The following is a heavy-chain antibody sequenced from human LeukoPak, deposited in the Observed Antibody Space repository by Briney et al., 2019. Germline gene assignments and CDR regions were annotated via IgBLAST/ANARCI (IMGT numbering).Heavy chain of an antibody. CDR1: GFTFSNHG. D-gene: IGHD3-22*01. V-gene: IGHV3-23*01. Sequence: WGSLRLSGAASGFTFSNHGMNWVRQGPGKGLEWVSGISPSGDITCYADSVKGRFTISRDNSKNTLYLQMNSLRGEDTAVYNCARRNHYDRKEIDYWGQGTLVTVSS. CDR3: ARRNHYDRKEIDY. J-gene: IGHJ4*02. CDR2: ISPSGDIT.